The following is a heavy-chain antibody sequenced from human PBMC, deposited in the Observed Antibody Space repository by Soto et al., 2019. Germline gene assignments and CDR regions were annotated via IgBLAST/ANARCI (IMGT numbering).Heavy chain of an antibody. Sequence: GESLKISFKGSGYSFTSYWIGWVRQMPGKGLEWMGTIYPGDSETTYSPSFKGQVTISADKSITTANLQWTSLKASDTAMYYCARLDSSGYPLVDYRGQGTLVKVSS. V-gene: IGHV5-51*01. J-gene: IGHJ4*02. D-gene: IGHD3-22*01. CDR1: GYSFTSYW. CDR3: ARLDSSGYPLVDY. CDR2: IYPGDSET.